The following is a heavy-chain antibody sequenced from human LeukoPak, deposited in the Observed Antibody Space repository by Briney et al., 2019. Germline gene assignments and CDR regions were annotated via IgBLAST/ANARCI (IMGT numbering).Heavy chain of an antibody. D-gene: IGHD6-13*01. Sequence: GGSLRLSCAASGFTFSDYYMSWMRQARGKGLEGVSYISSSGSTIYYADSVRGRFTIPRDNAKNSLYLQMNSLRAEDTAVYYCARDRDSCWYGYYFDYWGQGTLVTVSS. V-gene: IGHV3-11*01. CDR3: ARDRDSCWYGYYFDY. CDR2: ISSSGSTI. CDR1: GFTFSDYY. J-gene: IGHJ4*02.